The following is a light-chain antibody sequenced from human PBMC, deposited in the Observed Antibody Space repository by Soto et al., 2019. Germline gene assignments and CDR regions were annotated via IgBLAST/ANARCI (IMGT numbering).Light chain of an antibody. V-gene: IGKV1-5*01. J-gene: IGKJ1*01. CDR3: QQYTNYPWT. Sequence: DIQMTQSPPTLSASVGDRVTITCRASQSISSWLAWYQQRPGKAPNLLIYDVSSLESGVPSRFSGSGSGTDFTLTISSLQPDDFATYYCQQYTNYPWTFGQGTKVEIK. CDR2: DVS. CDR1: QSISSW.